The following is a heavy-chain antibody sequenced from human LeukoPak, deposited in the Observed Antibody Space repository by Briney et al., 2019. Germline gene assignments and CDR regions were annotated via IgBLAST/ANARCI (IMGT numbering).Heavy chain of an antibody. CDR3: AKGHGDASGYYYFDS. V-gene: IGHV3-23*01. Sequence: GGSLRLSCAVSGFTFSNFGMTWVRQAPGRGLEWVSVISGGSSTKDYAESVKGRFTIFRDNYKNMLYLQMNSLRVEDTAVYYCAKGHGDASGYYYFDSWGQGTLVTVSS. CDR1: GFTFSNFG. CDR2: ISGGSSTK. D-gene: IGHD3-22*01. J-gene: IGHJ4*02.